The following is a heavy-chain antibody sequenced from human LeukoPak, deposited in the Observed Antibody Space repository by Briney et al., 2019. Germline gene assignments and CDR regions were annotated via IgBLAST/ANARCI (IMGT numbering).Heavy chain of an antibody. CDR2: IGEDESET. CDR3: ARNRGTSD. Sequence: GGSLTLSCAASGFTIRTYWMTCVRQAPGKGLEWVANIGEDESETNYVDSVKGRFTISRDNAKNSLYLQMNSLRAEDTAVYYCARNRGTSDWGQGTRVTVSS. J-gene: IGHJ4*02. D-gene: IGHD1-1*01. V-gene: IGHV3-7*01. CDR1: GFTIRTYW.